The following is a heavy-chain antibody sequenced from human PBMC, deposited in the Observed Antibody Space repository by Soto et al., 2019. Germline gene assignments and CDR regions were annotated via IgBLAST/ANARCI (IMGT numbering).Heavy chain of an antibody. CDR3: ARGPPLYNDFLTSYIY. D-gene: IGHD3-9*01. CDR1: GYTFTSFY. CDR2: ISPTNGNT. Sequence: QVQLVQSGAEVRKPGASVKISCKASGYTFTSFYVHWVRQAPGQGLEWMEMISPTNGNTIYAQNLQGRVTLTRDTSTSTVFMERSSLRSEDTAIYFCARGPPLYNDFLTSYIYWGQGTPVTVSS. J-gene: IGHJ4*02. V-gene: IGHV1-46*01.